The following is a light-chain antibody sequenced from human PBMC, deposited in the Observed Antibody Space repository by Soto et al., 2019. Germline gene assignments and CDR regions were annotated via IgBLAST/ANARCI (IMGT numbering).Light chain of an antibody. CDR3: CSYAGTYIDV. Sequence: QSALTQPRSVSGSPGQSVTISCTGTSSDVGAYNYVSWYQQHPGKAPKVMIYDVSKRPSGVPDRFSGSKSGNTASLTISGLQAEDEADYYCCSYAGTYIDVFGTGTKLTVL. CDR1: SSDVGAYNY. V-gene: IGLV2-11*01. J-gene: IGLJ1*01. CDR2: DVS.